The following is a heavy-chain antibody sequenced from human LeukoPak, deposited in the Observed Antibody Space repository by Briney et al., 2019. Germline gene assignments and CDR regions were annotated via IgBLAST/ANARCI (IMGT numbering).Heavy chain of an antibody. D-gene: IGHD3-10*01. CDR1: GLILSNYN. Sequence: GGSLRLSCTASGLILSNYNMHWFRQAPGKGPEWVAVIKFDGSETQYIDSVKGRFSISRDNSKNTLSLQMNTLRLEDTAVYYCANQNLSGSLLPGCWGQGTVVTVSS. J-gene: IGHJ4*02. CDR2: IKFDGSET. CDR3: ANQNLSGSLLPGC. V-gene: IGHV3-30*02.